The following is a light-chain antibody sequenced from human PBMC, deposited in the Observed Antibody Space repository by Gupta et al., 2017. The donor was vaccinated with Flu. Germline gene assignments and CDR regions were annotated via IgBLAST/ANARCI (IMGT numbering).Light chain of an antibody. CDR2: GNS. J-gene: IGLJ3*02. CDR3: QSYDSSLSGFRV. Sequence: TGSSSNIGAGYDVHWYQQLPGTAPKLLIYGNSNRPSGVPDRFSGSKSGTSASLAITGLQAEDEADYYCQSYDSSLSGFRVFGGGTKLTVL. V-gene: IGLV1-40*01. CDR1: SSNIGAGYD.